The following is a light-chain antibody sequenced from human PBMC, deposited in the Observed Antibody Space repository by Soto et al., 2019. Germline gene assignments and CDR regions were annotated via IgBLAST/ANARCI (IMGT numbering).Light chain of an antibody. CDR2: GAF. V-gene: IGKV3-20*01. CDR1: QSVSSS. J-gene: IGKJ4*01. CDR3: RQYGRSLGFA. Sequence: EIVWTRSPGTLSLSPGARATLSGRVSQSVSSSLAWYHQKPGQAPMLLFYGAFSRATGIPDRFSGSGSGTDFTLTISRLEPEDFAVYYCRQYGRSLGFAFGGGTKVDIK.